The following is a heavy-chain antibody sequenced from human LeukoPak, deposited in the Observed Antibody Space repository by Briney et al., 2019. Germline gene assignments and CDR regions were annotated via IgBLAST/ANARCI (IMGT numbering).Heavy chain of an antibody. CDR1: GFTSSSYW. CDR2: IRQDGSEK. D-gene: IGHD6-19*01. J-gene: IGHJ4*02. Sequence: GGSLRLSCAASGFTSSSYWMSWVRQAPGKGLEWVANIRQDGSEKYYVDSVKGRFTISRDNAKNSLYLQMNSLRAEDTAVYYCARDRGSSGWYEFDYWGQGTLVTVSS. V-gene: IGHV3-7*01. CDR3: ARDRGSSGWYEFDY.